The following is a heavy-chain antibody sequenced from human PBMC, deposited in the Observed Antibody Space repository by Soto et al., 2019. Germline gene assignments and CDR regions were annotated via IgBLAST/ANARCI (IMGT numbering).Heavy chain of an antibody. J-gene: IGHJ4*02. CDR2: ISNSDYTT. CDR3: ASGKWSLDY. D-gene: IGHD2-8*01. Sequence: QVHLVASGGGLVKPGGSLRLSCVASGITLSDNYMTWIRQAPGKGLEWLSYISNSDYTTYYADSVKGRFTISRYNAKTSLYLQLNGLRVEDTAVYYCASGKWSLDYWGQGILVSVSS. CDR1: GITLSDNY. V-gene: IGHV3-11*01.